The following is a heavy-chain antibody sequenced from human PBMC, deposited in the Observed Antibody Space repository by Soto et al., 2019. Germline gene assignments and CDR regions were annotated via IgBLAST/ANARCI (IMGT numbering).Heavy chain of an antibody. D-gene: IGHD6-19*01. CDR2: INPTGSP. J-gene: IGHJ3*02. Sequence: PSETLSLTCVVTGGSLTGYYWSWIRQPPGRGLEWIGEINPTGSPKYNPSLMSRVTISVDTSKNQCSMKLSSVTAADTAVFYCARSREQWLVDAFDIWGQGTMVTVSS. V-gene: IGHV4-34*01. CDR1: GGSLTGYY. CDR3: ARSREQWLVDAFDI.